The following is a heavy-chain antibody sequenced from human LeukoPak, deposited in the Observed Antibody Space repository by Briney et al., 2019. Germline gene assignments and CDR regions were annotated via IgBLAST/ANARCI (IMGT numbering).Heavy chain of an antibody. Sequence: SETLSLTCTVSGGSISSGDYYWSWIRQPPGKGLEWIGYIYYSGSTYYNPSLKSRVTISVDMSKNQFSLKLSSVTAADTAVYYCARAYSSSWYPHFQHWGQGTLVTVSS. V-gene: IGHV4-30-4*01. CDR1: GGSISSGDYY. CDR3: ARAYSSSWYPHFQH. D-gene: IGHD6-13*01. CDR2: IYYSGST. J-gene: IGHJ1*01.